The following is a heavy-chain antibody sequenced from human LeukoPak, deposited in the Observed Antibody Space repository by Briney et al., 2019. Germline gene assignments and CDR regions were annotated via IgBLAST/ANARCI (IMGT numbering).Heavy chain of an antibody. CDR3: AKDSAQLGTGSAFDI. CDR2: IRYDGSNK. J-gene: IGHJ3*02. D-gene: IGHD7-27*01. CDR1: GFTFSSYG. Sequence: PGGSLRLSCAASGFTFSSYGMHWVRQAPGKGLEWVAFIRYDGSNKYYADSVKGRFTISRDNSKNTLYLQMNSLRAEDRAVYYCAKDSAQLGTGSAFDIWGQGTMVTVSS. V-gene: IGHV3-30*02.